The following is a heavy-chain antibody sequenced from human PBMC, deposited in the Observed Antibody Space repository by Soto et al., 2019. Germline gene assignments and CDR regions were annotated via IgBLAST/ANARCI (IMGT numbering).Heavy chain of an antibody. CDR3: ARRSVTIFGVVTGGLDS. J-gene: IGHJ4*02. CDR2: ISHSGT. D-gene: IGHD3-3*01. V-gene: IGHV4-34*01. CDR1: GESFSGYY. Sequence: SETLSLTCAVYGESFSGYYWSWIRQPPGKGLEWIGEISHSGTNYNPSLKSRVTISVDTSKNQFSLKLSSVTAADTAVYYCARRSVTIFGVVTGGLDSWGQGTLVTVSS.